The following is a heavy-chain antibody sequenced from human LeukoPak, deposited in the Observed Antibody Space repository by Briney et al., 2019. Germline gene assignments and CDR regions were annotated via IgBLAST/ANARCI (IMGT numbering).Heavy chain of an antibody. Sequence: GGSLRLSCAASEFTFSSYAMSWVRQAPGKGLEWVSAISGSGGSTYYADSVKGRFTISRDNSKNTLYLQMNSLRAEDTAVYYCAKRLYYYDSSGSSPDYWGQGTLVTVSS. D-gene: IGHD3-22*01. J-gene: IGHJ4*02. CDR1: EFTFSSYA. V-gene: IGHV3-23*01. CDR3: AKRLYYYDSSGSSPDY. CDR2: ISGSGGST.